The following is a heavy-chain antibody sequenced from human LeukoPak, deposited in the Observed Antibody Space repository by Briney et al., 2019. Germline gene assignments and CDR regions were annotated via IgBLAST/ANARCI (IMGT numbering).Heavy chain of an antibody. CDR2: IYYSGST. D-gene: IGHD3-22*01. J-gene: IGHJ4*02. CDR3: ARQQRGDDSSGYPYYFDY. V-gene: IGHV4-39*01. CDR1: GGSISSSSYY. Sequence: SETLSLTCTVSGGSISSSSYYWGWIRQPPGKGLEWIGSIYYSGSTYYNPSLKSRVTISVDTSKNQFSLKLSPVTAADTAVYYCARQQRGDDSSGYPYYFDYWGQGTLVTVSS.